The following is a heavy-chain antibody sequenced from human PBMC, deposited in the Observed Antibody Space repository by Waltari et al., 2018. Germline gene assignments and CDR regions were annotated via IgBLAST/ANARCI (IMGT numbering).Heavy chain of an antibody. J-gene: IGHJ5*02. Sequence: QVTLKESGPVLVKPTETLTLTCTVSGFSLSNARMGVSWIRQPPGKALEWLAHIFSNDEKSYGTPRKSRLTISKDTSKSQVVLTMTNMDPVDTATYYCARLGIAVAGGVNWFDPWGQGTLVTVSS. CDR1: GFSLSNARMG. D-gene: IGHD6-19*01. CDR3: ARLGIAVAGGVNWFDP. CDR2: IFSNDEK. V-gene: IGHV2-26*01.